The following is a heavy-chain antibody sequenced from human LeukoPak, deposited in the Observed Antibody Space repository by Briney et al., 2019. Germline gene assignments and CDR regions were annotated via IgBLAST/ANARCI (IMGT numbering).Heavy chain of an antibody. J-gene: IGHJ4*02. CDR2: IYHSGST. CDR1: GYSISSGYY. CDR3: AGDFWSGYYFRD. V-gene: IGHV4-38-2*02. Sequence: SETLSLTCSFSGYSISSGYYRGWIRQPPGQGLEWIGNIYHSGSTYYNPSLKSRVTISVDTSKNQFSLKLSSVTAADTAVYYCAGDFWSGYYFRDWGQGTLVTVSS. D-gene: IGHD3-3*01.